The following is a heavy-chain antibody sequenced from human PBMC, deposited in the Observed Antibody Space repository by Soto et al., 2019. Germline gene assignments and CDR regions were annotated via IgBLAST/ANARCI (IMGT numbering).Heavy chain of an antibody. D-gene: IGHD3-22*01. V-gene: IGHV2-70*01. CDR1: GGSISSGGYY. J-gene: IGHJ6*02. Sequence: TLSLTCTVSGGSISSGGYYWSWIRQHPGKALEWLALIDWGDDKYYSTSLKTRLTISKDTSKNQVVLTMTNMDPVDTATYYCARIPMLGSGYSRGMDVWGQGTTVTVSS. CDR3: ARIPMLGSGYSRGMDV. CDR2: IDWGDDK.